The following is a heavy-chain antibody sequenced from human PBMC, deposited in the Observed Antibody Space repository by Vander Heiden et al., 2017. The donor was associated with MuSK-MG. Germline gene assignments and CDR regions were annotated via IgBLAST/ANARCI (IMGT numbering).Heavy chain of an antibody. CDR3: ASGGELPKGYYYYGMDV. J-gene: IGHJ6*02. CDR1: GYTFTSYY. Sequence: QVQLVQCGAEGKKPGASVKVSCTASGYTFTSYYMHWVRQAPGQGLEWMGIINPSGGSTSYAQKFQGRVTMTRDTSTSTVYMELSSLRSEDTAVYYCASGGELPKGYYYYGMDVWGQGTTVTVSS. CDR2: INPSGGST. D-gene: IGHD1-26*01. V-gene: IGHV1-46*03.